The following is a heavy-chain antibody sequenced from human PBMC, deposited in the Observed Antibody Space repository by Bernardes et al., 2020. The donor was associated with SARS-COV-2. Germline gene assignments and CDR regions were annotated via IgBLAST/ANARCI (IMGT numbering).Heavy chain of an antibody. Sequence: SATLFLPCSVSCSSISNTYFYWGRTRQPPRKGPEWIWTINACGNSYYHPSLQCRVRGSVDTSKNQFSLRLSFVTAADTAVYYCAGSSCGIDCDIGGLRSWDYGMDVWGHGTTVTVSS. CDR1: CSSISNTYFY. V-gene: IGHV4-39*01. J-gene: IGHJ6*02. CDR2: INACGNS. D-gene: IGHD2-21*02. CDR3: AGSSCGIDCDIGGLRSWDYGMDV.